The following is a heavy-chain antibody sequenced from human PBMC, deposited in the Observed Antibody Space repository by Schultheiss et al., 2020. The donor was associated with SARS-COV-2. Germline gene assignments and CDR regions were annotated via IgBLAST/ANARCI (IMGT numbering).Heavy chain of an antibody. CDR1: GYIFTSYG. CDR3: AKYRGWYARPPLLFDY. V-gene: IGHV1-18*04. J-gene: IGHJ4*02. D-gene: IGHD6-19*01. Sequence: GESLKISCKASGYIFTSYGITWVRQSPGQGLEWMGWISANNNHADYAQKFQDRVTMTKDTSTSTAYMELRSLRSDDTAVYYCAKYRGWYARPPLLFDYWGQGILVTVSS. CDR2: ISANNNHA.